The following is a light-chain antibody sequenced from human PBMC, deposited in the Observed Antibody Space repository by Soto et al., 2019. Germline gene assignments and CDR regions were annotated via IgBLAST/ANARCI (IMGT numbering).Light chain of an antibody. CDR3: HKYNSAPTFT. V-gene: IGKV1-27*01. CDR2: AAS. CDR1: QGISNY. Sequence: DIQMTQSPSSLSASVGDRVTITCRASQGISNYLAWYQQKPGKVPKLLIYAASTLQSGVPSRFSGSGSGTDFTLTISSLQPEDVATYYCHKYNSAPTFTFGPGTKVDIK. J-gene: IGKJ3*01.